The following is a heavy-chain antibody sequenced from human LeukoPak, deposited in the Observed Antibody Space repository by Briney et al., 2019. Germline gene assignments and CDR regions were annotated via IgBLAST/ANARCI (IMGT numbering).Heavy chain of an antibody. V-gene: IGHV3-15*01. Sequence: PGGSLRLSCAASGFSFSNVWMTWVRQAPGKGLEWVGRIKTKSYGGTRGYAAAVIGSFTSSREYSKNTLYPQENRIKIEDTALYSCTTEFGGQGYWGEGTLVTVSS. D-gene: IGHD4-23*01. CDR1: GFSFSNVW. CDR2: IKTKSYGGTR. J-gene: IGHJ4*02. CDR3: TTEFGGQGY.